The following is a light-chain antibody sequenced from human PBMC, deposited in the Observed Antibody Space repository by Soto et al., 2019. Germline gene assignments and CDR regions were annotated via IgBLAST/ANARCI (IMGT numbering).Light chain of an antibody. V-gene: IGKV3-20*01. CDR3: QQYRSSPLT. CDR2: GAS. CDR1: QSVSRNY. J-gene: IGKJ4*01. Sequence: EIVLTQSPGTLSLSPGESATLSCRASQSVSRNYIAWYRQKPGQTPRLLIHGASSRATGIPDRFGGSGSGTDFTLTISRLEPEDFAVYYCQQYRSSPLTFGGGTKVEIK.